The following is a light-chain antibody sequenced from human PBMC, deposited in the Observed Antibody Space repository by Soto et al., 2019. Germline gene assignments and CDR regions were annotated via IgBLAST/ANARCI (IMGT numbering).Light chain of an antibody. CDR1: SSGVGSYNL. Sequence: QSVLTQPASVSGSPGQSITISCTGTSSGVGSYNLVSWYQHHPGKAPKLIIYEGSKRPSGISNRFSGSKSGNTASLTISGLQAEDEADYYCCSYAGSSTPSYVFGSGTKVTVL. J-gene: IGLJ1*01. CDR3: CSYAGSSTPSYV. V-gene: IGLV2-23*01. CDR2: EGS.